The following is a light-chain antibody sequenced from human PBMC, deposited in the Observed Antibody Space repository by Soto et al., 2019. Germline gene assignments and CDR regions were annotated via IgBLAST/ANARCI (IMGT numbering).Light chain of an antibody. J-gene: IGLJ3*02. V-gene: IGLV1-44*01. Sequence: LTQPPSASGTPGQRVTISCSGSSSNIGGNPVNWYQQLPGTAPKLLIYNNNQRPSGVPDRFSGSKSGTSASLAISGLQSEDEADYYCAAWHDSLNGPVFGGGTKLTVL. CDR2: NNN. CDR1: SSNIGGNP. CDR3: AAWHDSLNGPV.